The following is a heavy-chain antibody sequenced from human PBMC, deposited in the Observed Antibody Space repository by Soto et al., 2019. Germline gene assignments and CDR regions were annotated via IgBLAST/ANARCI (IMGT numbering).Heavy chain of an antibody. D-gene: IGHD3-10*01. CDR3: ARDHPGSSHFDY. J-gene: IGHJ4*02. CDR2: VYHSGST. V-gene: IGHV4-59*01. CDR1: GGSISSYY. Sequence: SETLSLTCTVSGGSISSYYWSWIRQPPGKGLEWIGYVYHSGSTNYNPSLKSRVTISVDTSKNQFSLMLSSVTAADTAVYYCARDHPGSSHFDYWGQGIPVTVPQ.